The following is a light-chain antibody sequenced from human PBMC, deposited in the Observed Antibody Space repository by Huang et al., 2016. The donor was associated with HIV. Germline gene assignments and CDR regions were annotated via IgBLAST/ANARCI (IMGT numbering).Light chain of an antibody. Sequence: QLTQSPPSLSASVGDTIIISCRASQDIGTSLAWYQQKTGRAPQLLISCAATLLTGGPSRFSGDSAGTFFTLFITGLQPEDFATYYCQQLHTYPITFGQGTRLDIK. CDR3: QQLHTYPIT. J-gene: IGKJ5*01. CDR2: CAA. CDR1: QDIGTS. V-gene: IGKV1-13*02.